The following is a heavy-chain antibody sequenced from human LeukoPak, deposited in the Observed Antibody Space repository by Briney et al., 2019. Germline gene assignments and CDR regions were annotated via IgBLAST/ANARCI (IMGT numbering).Heavy chain of an antibody. Sequence: SVKVSCKASGGTFSSYAISWVRQAPGQGLEWMGEIIPIFGTANYAQKFQGRVTITTDESTSTAYMELSSLRSEDTAVYYCARHYDSSGYSLTAFDYWGQGTLVTVSS. CDR1: GGTFSSYA. V-gene: IGHV1-69*05. CDR2: IIPIFGTA. D-gene: IGHD3-22*01. CDR3: ARHYDSSGYSLTAFDY. J-gene: IGHJ4*02.